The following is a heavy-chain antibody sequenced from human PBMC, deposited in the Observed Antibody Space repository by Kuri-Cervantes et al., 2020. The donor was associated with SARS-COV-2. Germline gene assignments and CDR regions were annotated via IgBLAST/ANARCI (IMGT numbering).Heavy chain of an antibody. V-gene: IGHV4-38-2*01. J-gene: IGHJ3*02. D-gene: IGHD2-21*01. CDR3: ARATGLEVVAVIAIPSILNAFDI. Sequence: SETLSLTCAASGYSISSGYYWGWIRQPPGKGLEWIGSIYHSGSTYYNPSLKSRVTISVDTSKNQFSLKLSSVTAADTAVYYCARATGLEVVAVIAIPSILNAFDIWGQGTMVTVSS. CDR2: IYHSGST. CDR1: GYSISSGYY.